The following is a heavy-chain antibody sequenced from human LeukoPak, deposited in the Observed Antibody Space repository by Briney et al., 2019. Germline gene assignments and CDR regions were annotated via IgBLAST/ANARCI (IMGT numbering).Heavy chain of an antibody. Sequence: PGGSLRLSCAASGFTFDDYAMHWLRQAPGKGLEWVSGISGSGGSTYYADSVKGRFTISRDNSKNTLYLQMNSLRAEDTAVYYCAKGGSSSWYFDYWGQGTLVTVSS. J-gene: IGHJ4*02. CDR1: GFTFDDYA. D-gene: IGHD6-13*01. CDR2: ISGSGGST. V-gene: IGHV3-23*01. CDR3: AKGGSSSWYFDY.